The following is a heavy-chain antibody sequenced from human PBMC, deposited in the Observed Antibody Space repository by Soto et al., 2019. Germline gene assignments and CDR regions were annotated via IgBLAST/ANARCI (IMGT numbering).Heavy chain of an antibody. V-gene: IGHV3-23*01. CDR1: GFTFNNYA. CDR3: AKDLFFGNTYGYFDH. CDR2: INGSGGST. J-gene: IGHJ4*02. Sequence: GGSLRLSCAASGFTFNNYAMTWVRQAPGKGLEWVSEINGSGGSTYYADSVKGRFTISRDNSNNTLYLQMNSLRAEDTAVYYCAKDLFFGNTYGYFDHWGQGTLVTVSS. D-gene: IGHD5-18*01.